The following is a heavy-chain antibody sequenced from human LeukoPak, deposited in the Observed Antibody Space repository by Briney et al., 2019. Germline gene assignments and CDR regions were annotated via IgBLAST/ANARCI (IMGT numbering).Heavy chain of an antibody. CDR2: ISYDGSNK. D-gene: IGHD3-3*01. CDR1: GFTFSSYS. CDR3: AKEDFGVVIIGIDY. V-gene: IGHV3-30*18. Sequence: PGGSLRLSCAASGFTFSSYSMNWVRQAPGKGLEWVAVISYDGSNKYYADSVKGRFTISRDNSKNTLYLQMNSLRAEDTAVHYCAKEDFGVVIIGIDYWGQGTLVTVSS. J-gene: IGHJ4*02.